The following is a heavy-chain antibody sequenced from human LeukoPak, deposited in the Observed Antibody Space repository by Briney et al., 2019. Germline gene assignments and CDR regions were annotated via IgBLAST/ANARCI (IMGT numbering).Heavy chain of an antibody. CDR3: ARGSVGDFDY. CDR2: ISVSNTYI. D-gene: IGHD2-21*01. V-gene: IGHV3-21*01. CDR1: GFTFSTYS. Sequence: GGSLRLSCAASGFTFSTYSMNWVRQAPGKGLEWVSSISVSNTYIYYTDSLKGRFTVSRDNAKNSLYLQMNSLRAEDTAVYYCARGSVGDFDYWGQGTLVTVSS. J-gene: IGHJ4*02.